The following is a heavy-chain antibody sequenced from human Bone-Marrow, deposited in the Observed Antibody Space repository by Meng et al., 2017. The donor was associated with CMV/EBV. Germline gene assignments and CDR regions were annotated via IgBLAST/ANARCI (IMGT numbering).Heavy chain of an antibody. Sequence: SETLSLSCTVSGGSISSSSYYWGWIRQPPGKGLEWIGSIYYSGSTYYNPSLKSRVTISVDTSKNQFSLKLSSVTAADTAVYYCARIVGATLYDYGMDVWGQGSTVTVSS. CDR2: IYYSGST. D-gene: IGHD1-26*01. CDR3: ARIVGATLYDYGMDV. V-gene: IGHV4-39*07. CDR1: GGSISSSSYY. J-gene: IGHJ6*02.